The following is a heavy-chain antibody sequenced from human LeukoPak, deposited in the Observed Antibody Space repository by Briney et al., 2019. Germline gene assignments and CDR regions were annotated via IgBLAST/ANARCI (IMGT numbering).Heavy chain of an antibody. CDR1: GGSISSDY. V-gene: IGHV4-59*01. Sequence: SETLTLTCIVSGGSISSDYWIWLRQPPGKGLEWIGNVFHTGNTNYSPPLRSRVTISLDTSKNQFSLSLRSVTAADTAVYYCARATVTYDFWSGYPSYFDSWGQGTLVTVSS. CDR2: VFHTGNT. D-gene: IGHD3-3*01. J-gene: IGHJ4*02. CDR3: ARATVTYDFWSGYPSYFDS.